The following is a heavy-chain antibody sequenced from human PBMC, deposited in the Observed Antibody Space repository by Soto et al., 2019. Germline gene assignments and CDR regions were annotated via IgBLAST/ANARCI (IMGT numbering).Heavy chain of an antibody. V-gene: IGHV4-59*01. CDR3: ARMVSIAAAGTRWFDP. CDR1: GGSISSYY. J-gene: IGHJ5*02. CDR2: IYYSGST. D-gene: IGHD6-13*01. Sequence: LETLSLTCTVSGGSISSYYWSWIRQPPGKGLEWIGYIYYSGSTNYNPSLKSRVTISVDTSKNQFSLKLSSVTAADTAVYYCARMVSIAAAGTRWFDPWGQGTRVTVSS.